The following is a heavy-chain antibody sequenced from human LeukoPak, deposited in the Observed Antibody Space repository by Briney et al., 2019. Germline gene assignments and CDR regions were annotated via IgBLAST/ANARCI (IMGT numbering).Heavy chain of an antibody. CDR3: VRPRDYGFDN. CDR2: ISYSGTP. CDR1: GGSISTSTYY. Sequence: SEALSLTCTVSGGSISTSTYYWGWIRQPPGKGLEWIGTISYSGTPHYTSSLNSRLTISLDTSKNHFSLQLNSVTAVDTAVYYCVRPRDYGFDNWGQGTLVIVSS. V-gene: IGHV4-39*02. D-gene: IGHD4-17*01. J-gene: IGHJ4*02.